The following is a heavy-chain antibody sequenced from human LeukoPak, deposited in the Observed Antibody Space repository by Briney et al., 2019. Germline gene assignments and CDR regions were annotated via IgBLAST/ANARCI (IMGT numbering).Heavy chain of an antibody. CDR2: INQSGST. V-gene: IGHV4-34*01. CDR3: ARGRGSAWYPYFDN. J-gene: IGHJ4*02. D-gene: IGHD6-19*01. CDR1: GGSFSDYE. Sequence: SETLSLTCTIYGGSFSDYEWNRIRQPPGKGLEWIGDINQSGSTNYNPPLKSRVTISVDTSKNKFSLKLNSVTAADTAVYYCARGRGSAWYPYFDNWGQGTLVTVSS.